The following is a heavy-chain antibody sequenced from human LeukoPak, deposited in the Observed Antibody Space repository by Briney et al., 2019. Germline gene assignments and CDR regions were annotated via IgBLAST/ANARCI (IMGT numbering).Heavy chain of an antibody. J-gene: IGHJ4*02. D-gene: IGHD3-10*01. Sequence: ASVKVSCKASGYTFTGYYMHWVRQAPGQGLEWMGRINTNSGGTNYAQKFQGRVTMTRDTSISTAYMELSRLRSDDTAVYYCARGSRYYYGSGSYLWGQGTLVTVSS. CDR2: INTNSGGT. CDR1: GYTFTGYY. V-gene: IGHV1-2*06. CDR3: ARGSRYYYGSGSYL.